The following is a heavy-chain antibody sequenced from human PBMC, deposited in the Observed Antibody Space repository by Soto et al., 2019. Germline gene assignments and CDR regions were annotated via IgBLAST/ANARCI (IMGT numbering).Heavy chain of an antibody. Sequence: GASGKVCCKASGYTFTSYGISWVRQAPGQGLEWMGWISAYNGNTNYAQKLQGRVTMTTDTSTSTAYMELRSLRSDDTAVYYCARCVAVAGTSFMGYYYGMDVWGQGTTVTVSS. J-gene: IGHJ6*02. D-gene: IGHD6-19*01. CDR2: ISAYNGNT. V-gene: IGHV1-18*01. CDR3: ARCVAVAGTSFMGYYYGMDV. CDR1: GYTFTSYG.